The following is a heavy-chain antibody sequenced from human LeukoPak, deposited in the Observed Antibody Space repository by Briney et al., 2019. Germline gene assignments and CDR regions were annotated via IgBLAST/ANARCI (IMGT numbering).Heavy chain of an antibody. CDR1: GFTFSSYW. CDR3: ARASYPTKDYYYYGMDV. Sequence: GGSLRLSCAASGFTFSSYWMSWVRQAPGKGLEWVANIKQDGSEKYYVDSAEGRFTISRDNAKNSLYLQMNSLRAEDTAVYYCARASYPTKDYYYYGMDVWGQGTTVTVSS. V-gene: IGHV3-7*03. CDR2: IKQDGSEK. J-gene: IGHJ6*02.